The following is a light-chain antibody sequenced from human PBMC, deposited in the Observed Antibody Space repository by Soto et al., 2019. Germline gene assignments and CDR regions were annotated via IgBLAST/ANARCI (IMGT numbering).Light chain of an antibody. CDR3: QAWGTGGV. CDR1: SGHSSYA. CDR2: MNSDGSH. Sequence: QSVLTQSPSASASLGASVKLTCTLSSGHSSYAIAWHQQQPEKGTRYLMEMNSDGSHTKGDEVPDRVAGSSAGADRYLTISSLQADDDADSYCQAWGTGGVFGGGTKLNVL. V-gene: IGLV4-69*01. J-gene: IGLJ3*02.